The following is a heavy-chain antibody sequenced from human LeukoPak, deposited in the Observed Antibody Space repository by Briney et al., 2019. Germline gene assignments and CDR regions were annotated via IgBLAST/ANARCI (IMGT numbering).Heavy chain of an antibody. J-gene: IGHJ4*02. D-gene: IGHD5/OR15-5a*01. CDR1: GYTFIVYY. CDR3: ARLVGLSTTASY. V-gene: IGHV1-2*02. CDR2: INPTSGGT. Sequence: ASVTVSFTASGYTFIVYYLHWVRQAPGQGLEWMGWINPTSGGTNYAQKFRDRVTMTRDTSINTAYMELSRLTSDDTAVYYCARLVGLSTTASYWGQGTLVTVSS.